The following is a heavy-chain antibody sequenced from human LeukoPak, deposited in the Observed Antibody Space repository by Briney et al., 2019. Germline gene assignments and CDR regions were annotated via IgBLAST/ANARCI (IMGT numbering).Heavy chain of an antibody. Sequence: SGTLSLTCAVSGSSLSSAYWWSWVRQSPGMGLEWIGQVSYSGTTKYSASLKSRLFISVDRSKNQFSLEMNSMTAADTAVYFCAKETDYSHPNWFDPWGQGTLVTVSS. CDR2: VSYSGTT. J-gene: IGHJ5*02. CDR3: AKETDYSHPNWFDP. CDR1: GSSLSSAYW. V-gene: IGHV4-4*02. D-gene: IGHD4-11*01.